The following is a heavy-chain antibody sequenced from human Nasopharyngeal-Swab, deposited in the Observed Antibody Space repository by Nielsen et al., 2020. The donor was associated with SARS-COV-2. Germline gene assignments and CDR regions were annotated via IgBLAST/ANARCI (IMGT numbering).Heavy chain of an antibody. Sequence: SETLSLTCTVSGGSISSSSYYWGWIRQPPGKGLEWIGSIYYSGSTYYNPSLKSRVTISVDTSKNQFSLKLSSVTAADTAVYYCAREGRIAARRIDYWGQGTLVTVSS. D-gene: IGHD6-6*01. CDR2: IYYSGST. V-gene: IGHV4-39*07. J-gene: IGHJ4*02. CDR3: AREGRIAARRIDY. CDR1: GGSISSSSYY.